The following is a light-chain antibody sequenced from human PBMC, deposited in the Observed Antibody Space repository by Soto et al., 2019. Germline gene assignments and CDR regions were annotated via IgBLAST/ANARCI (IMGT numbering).Light chain of an antibody. V-gene: IGLV2-14*01. CDR2: EVT. J-gene: IGLJ1*01. Sequence: QSVLTQPASVSGSPGQSITISCTGSSSDVGGYNFVSWYQHHPGKAPKLILYEVTTRPSGVSSRFSGSKSGNTASRTISGLQADDEANYDCSSYTSSNTPYGFGTGTKLTVL. CDR3: SSYTSSNTPYG. CDR1: SSDVGGYNF.